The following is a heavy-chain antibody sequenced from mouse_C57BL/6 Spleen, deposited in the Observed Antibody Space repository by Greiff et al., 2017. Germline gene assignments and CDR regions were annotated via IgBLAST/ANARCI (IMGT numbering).Heavy chain of an antibody. J-gene: IGHJ4*01. D-gene: IGHD1-1*01. CDR3: ARSYYGSSVYYYAMDY. V-gene: IGHV1-72*01. CDR2: IDPNSGGT. Sequence: QVQLQQSGAELVKPGASVKLSCKASGYTFTSYWMHWVKQRPGRGLEWIGRIDPNSGGTKYNEKFKSKATLTVDKPSSTAYMQLSSLTSEDSAVYYCARSYYGSSVYYYAMDYWGQGTSVTVSS. CDR1: GYTFTSYW.